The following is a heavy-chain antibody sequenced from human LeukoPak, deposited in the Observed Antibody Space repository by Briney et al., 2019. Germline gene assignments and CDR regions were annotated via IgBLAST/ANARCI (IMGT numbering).Heavy chain of an antibody. J-gene: IGHJ4*02. D-gene: IGHD3-10*01. Sequence: PSETLSLTCSVSGGSFEHYFWSWIRQPPGKGLEWIGYVYYSGSTAYSPPLRRRLTISADTSTNNFSLMLLSGTTSDTAVYYCSSPRRSHGSEYGGKGTLVTVPS. V-gene: IGHV4-59*01. CDR3: SSPRRSHGSEY. CDR2: VYYSGST. CDR1: GGSFEHYF.